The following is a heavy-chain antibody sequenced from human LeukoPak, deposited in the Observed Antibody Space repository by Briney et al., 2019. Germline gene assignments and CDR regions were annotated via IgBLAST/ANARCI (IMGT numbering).Heavy chain of an antibody. CDR3: ARSSGTTFGLSDY. J-gene: IGHJ4*02. CDR1: GYTFTVYY. D-gene: IGHD3-16*01. CDR2: INPNSGGT. V-gene: IGHV1-2*02. Sequence: ASVKVSCKASGYTFTVYYMHWVRQAPGQGLEWMGWINPNSGGTDYAQKFQVRVTMTRDTSTSTAYMELISLRSDDTAVYYCARSSGTTFGLSDYWGQGTLVTVSS.